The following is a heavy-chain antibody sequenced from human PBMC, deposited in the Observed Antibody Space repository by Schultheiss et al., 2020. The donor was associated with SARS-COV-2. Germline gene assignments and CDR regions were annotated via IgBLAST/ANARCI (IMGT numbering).Heavy chain of an antibody. J-gene: IGHJ3*02. Sequence: GESLKISCAASGFSFSTHGMHWVRQAPGKGLEWVAVIWYDGSNKYYADSVKGRFTISRDNSKNTLYLQMNSLRAEDTAVYYCAKDRGDGYNYLEAFDIWGQGTMVTVSS. CDR3: AKDRGDGYNYLEAFDI. CDR1: GFSFSTHG. CDR2: IWYDGSNK. V-gene: IGHV3-30*02. D-gene: IGHD5-24*01.